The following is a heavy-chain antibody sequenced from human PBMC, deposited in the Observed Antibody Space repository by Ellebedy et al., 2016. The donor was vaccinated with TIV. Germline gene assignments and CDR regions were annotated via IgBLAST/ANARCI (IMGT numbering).Heavy chain of an antibody. CDR3: ARDLANYYYGMDV. CDR2: IYYSGST. V-gene: IGHV4-59*01. CDR1: GGSISSYY. J-gene: IGHJ6*02. Sequence: SETLSLTXTVSGGSISSYYWSWIRQPPGKGLEWIGYIYYSGSTNYNPSLKSRVTISVDTSKNQFSLKLSSVTAADTAVYYCARDLANYYYGMDVWGQGTTVTVSS.